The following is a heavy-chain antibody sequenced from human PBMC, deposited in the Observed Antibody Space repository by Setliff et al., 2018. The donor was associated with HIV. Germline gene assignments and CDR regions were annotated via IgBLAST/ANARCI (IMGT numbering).Heavy chain of an antibody. V-gene: IGHV4-61*02. CDR2: IYTRGST. CDR1: GGSMSSGNYH. J-gene: IGHJ4*02. CDR3: ARGGYYDSSGYSYYFDY. Sequence: PSETLSLTCTVSGGSMSSGNYHWNWIRQAAGKGLEWIGRIYTRGSTNYNPSLKSRVTISVDTSKNQFSLKLSSVTAADTAVYYCARGGYYDSSGYSYYFDYWGQGTLVTVSS. D-gene: IGHD3-22*01.